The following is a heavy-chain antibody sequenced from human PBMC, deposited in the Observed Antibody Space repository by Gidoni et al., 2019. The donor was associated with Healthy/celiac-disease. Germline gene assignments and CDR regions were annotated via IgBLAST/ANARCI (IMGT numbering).Heavy chain of an antibody. Sequence: QVQLVQSVAQVKKPGSSVKVSCTASGYTFTSYGISWVRQAPEQGLEWMGWISANNGKTNYAQKLQGRVTMSTDKSTSTDYMELRSLRYDDTAVYYWARTLSGPYGYWGQGTLVTVSS. D-gene: IGHD2-15*01. V-gene: IGHV1-18*01. CDR3: ARTLSGPYGY. CDR1: GYTFTSYG. J-gene: IGHJ4*02. CDR2: ISANNGKT.